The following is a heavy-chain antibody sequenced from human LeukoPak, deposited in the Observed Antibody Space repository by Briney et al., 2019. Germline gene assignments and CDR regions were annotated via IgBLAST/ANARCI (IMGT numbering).Heavy chain of an antibody. CDR2: IRESGTVT. CDR3: AKRCGPDSYSWGS. V-gene: IGHV3-23*01. CDR1: GFTFSNYA. J-gene: IGHJ5*02. Sequence: PGGSLRLSCAASGFTFSNYAMSWVRQPPGKGLEWVSAIRESGTVTYYADSVRGRFTISRDKSKNTLYLQMNSLRADDTAVYYCAKRCGPDSYSWGSWGQGTLVTVS. D-gene: IGHD2-21*01.